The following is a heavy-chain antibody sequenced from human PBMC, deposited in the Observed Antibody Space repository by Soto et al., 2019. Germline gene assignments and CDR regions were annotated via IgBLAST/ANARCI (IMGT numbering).Heavy chain of an antibody. J-gene: IGHJ4*02. CDR3: ANFTPFGGHYFDY. D-gene: IGHD2-15*01. CDR1: GGSISSYY. V-gene: IGHV4-59*01. CDR2: IYYSGST. Sequence: SETLSLTCTVSGGSISSYYWSWIRQPPGKGLEWIGYIYYSGSTNYNPSLKSRVTISVDTSKNQFSLKLSSVTAADTAVYYCANFTPFGGHYFDYWGQGTLVTVSS.